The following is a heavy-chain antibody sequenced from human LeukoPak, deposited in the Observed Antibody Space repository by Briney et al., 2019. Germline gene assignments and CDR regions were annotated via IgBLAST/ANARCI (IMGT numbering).Heavy chain of an antibody. D-gene: IGHD6-19*01. J-gene: IGHJ4*02. Sequence: ASVKVSCKASGYPFTSYPIHWVRQAPGQRLEWMGWINTGNGDTKYSQQFQGRVTVTRDTSASTAYMEVSSLRSEDTAVYYCARNMAVAGTPGVWGQGALVTVSS. CDR2: INTGNGDT. CDR3: ARNMAVAGTPGV. V-gene: IGHV1-3*04. CDR1: GYPFTSYP.